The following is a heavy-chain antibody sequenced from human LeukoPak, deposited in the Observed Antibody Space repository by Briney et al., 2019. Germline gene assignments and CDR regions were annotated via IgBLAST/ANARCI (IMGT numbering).Heavy chain of an antibody. CDR3: ARVRSYSNSYYDFDP. CDR2: ISSSSSYI. Sequence: GGSLRLSCAASGFTFSSYGMNWVRQAPGKGLEWVSSISSSSSYIYYADSVQGRFTITRDNAKNSLYLQMNSLRADDTAIYYCARVRSYSNSYYDFDPWGQGTLVTVSS. V-gene: IGHV3-21*01. D-gene: IGHD6-13*01. CDR1: GFTFSSYG. J-gene: IGHJ5*02.